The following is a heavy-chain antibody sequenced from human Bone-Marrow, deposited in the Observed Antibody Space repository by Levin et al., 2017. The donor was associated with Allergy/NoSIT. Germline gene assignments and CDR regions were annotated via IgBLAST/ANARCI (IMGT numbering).Heavy chain of an antibody. CDR3: AKDRGSRFLEWLLENYYGMDV. CDR2: ISGSGGST. D-gene: IGHD3-3*01. CDR1: GFTFSSYA. V-gene: IGHV3-23*01. J-gene: IGHJ6*02. Sequence: GESLKISCAASGFTFSSYAMSWVRQAPGKGLEWVSAISGSGGSTYYADSVKGRFTISRDNSKNTLYLQMNSLRAEDTAVYYCAKDRGSRFLEWLLENYYGMDVWGQGTTVTVSS.